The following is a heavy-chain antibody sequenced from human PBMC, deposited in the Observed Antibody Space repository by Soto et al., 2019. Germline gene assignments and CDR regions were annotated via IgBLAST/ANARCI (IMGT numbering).Heavy chain of an antibody. CDR3: AKRDLAY. J-gene: IGHJ4*02. D-gene: IGHD6-25*01. V-gene: IGHV1-18*04. CDR1: GYTFTTYG. Sequence: ASVKVSCKASGYTFTTYGFNWVRQAPGQGLEWMGWISPYNGDTNYAQNFRGRVTLTTDTSTSTAYMELSSLTSDDTAIYYCAKRDLAYWGRGALVTVSS. CDR2: ISPYNGDT.